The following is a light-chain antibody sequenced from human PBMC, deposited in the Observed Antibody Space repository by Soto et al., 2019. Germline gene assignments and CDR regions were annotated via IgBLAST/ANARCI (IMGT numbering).Light chain of an antibody. Sequence: DIPMTQSPSTLSASVGDRVTITCRASQSSSSWLAWYQQKPGKAPKLLIYKATSLEIGVPSRFSGSGSGTEFTLTISSLQPDEFATNYCQQYNSYWTFGQGTKVEIK. CDR1: QSSSSW. V-gene: IGKV1-5*03. CDR3: QQYNSYWT. J-gene: IGKJ1*01. CDR2: KAT.